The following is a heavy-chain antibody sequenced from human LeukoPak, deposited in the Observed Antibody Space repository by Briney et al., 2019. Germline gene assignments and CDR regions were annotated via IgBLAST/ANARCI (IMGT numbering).Heavy chain of an antibody. CDR1: GFTFSYYW. CDR2: IKENGSEK. J-gene: IGHJ4*02. Sequence: GGSLRLSCAASGFTFSYYWMSWVRQAPGKGLEWVANIKENGSEKNYVDSVKGRFTMSRDNAKNSVYLQMNSLRAEDTAVYYCGRVLNSRCFDCVDLWGQGTLITVSS. CDR3: GRVLNSRCFDCVDL. D-gene: IGHD5-12*01. V-gene: IGHV3-7*01.